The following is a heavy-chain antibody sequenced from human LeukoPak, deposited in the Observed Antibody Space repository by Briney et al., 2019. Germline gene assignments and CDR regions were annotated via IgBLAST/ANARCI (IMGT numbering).Heavy chain of an antibody. CDR1: EFTFSSYS. V-gene: IGHV4-34*01. D-gene: IGHD3-3*01. CDR2: INHSGST. J-gene: IGHJ6*02. Sequence: GSLRLSCAASEFTFSSYSMNWVRQPPGKGLEWIGEINHSGSTNYNPSLKSRVTISVDTSKNQFSLKLSSVTAADTAVYYCARGPVLRFLEWSPYYYYGMDVWGQGTTVTVSS. CDR3: ARGPVLRFLEWSPYYYYGMDV.